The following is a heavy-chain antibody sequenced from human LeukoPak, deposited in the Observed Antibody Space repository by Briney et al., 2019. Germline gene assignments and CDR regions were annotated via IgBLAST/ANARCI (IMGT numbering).Heavy chain of an antibody. CDR1: GYTFTGYY. CDR2: INPNSGGT. D-gene: IGHD4-23*01. Sequence: ASVKVSCKASGYTFTGYYMHWVRQAPGQGLEWMGWINPNSGGTNYAQKFQGRVTMTRDTSISTAYMELSRLRSDDTAVYYCARDLTVTTVGPFDPWGQGTLVTVSS. V-gene: IGHV1-2*02. CDR3: ARDLTVTTVGPFDP. J-gene: IGHJ5*02.